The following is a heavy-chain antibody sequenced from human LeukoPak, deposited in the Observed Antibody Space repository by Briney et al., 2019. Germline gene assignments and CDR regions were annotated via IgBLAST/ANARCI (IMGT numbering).Heavy chain of an antibody. CDR1: GGSFSGYY. CDR2: INHSGST. D-gene: IGHD3-10*01. V-gene: IGHV4-34*01. J-gene: IGHJ6*03. CDR3: ARESSGSYYNPQGYMDV. Sequence: SETLSLTCAVYGGSFSGYYWSWIRQPPGKGLEWIGEINHSGSTNYNPSLKSRVTISVDTSKNQFSRKLSSVTAADTAVYYCARESSGSYYNPQGYMDVWGKGTTVTVSS.